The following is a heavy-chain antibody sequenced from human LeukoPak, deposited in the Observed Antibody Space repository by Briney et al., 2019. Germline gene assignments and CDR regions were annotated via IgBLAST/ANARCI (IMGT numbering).Heavy chain of an antibody. J-gene: IGHJ6*04. V-gene: IGHV4-31*03. CDR3: ATEPYDILTGYYNPSGMDV. CDR1: GGSISSGGYY. Sequence: SETLSLTCTVSGGSISSGGYYWSWIRQHPGKGLEWIGYIYYSGSTYYNPSLKSRVTISVDTSKNQFSLKLSSVTAADTAVYYCATEPYDILTGYYNPSGMDVWGEGTTVTVSS. D-gene: IGHD3-9*01. CDR2: IYYSGST.